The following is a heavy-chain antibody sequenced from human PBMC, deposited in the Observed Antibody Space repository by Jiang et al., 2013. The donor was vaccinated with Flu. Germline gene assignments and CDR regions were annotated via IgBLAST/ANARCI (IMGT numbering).Heavy chain of an antibody. CDR3: ARVTVAGNLDY. CDR1: SSYA. J-gene: IGHJ4*02. CDR2: IIPIFGTA. V-gene: IGHV1-69*01. D-gene: IGHD6-19*01. Sequence: SSYAISWVRQAPGQGLEWMGGIIPIFGTANYAQKFQGRVTITADESTSTAYMELSSLRSEDTAVYYCARVTVAGNLDYWGQGTLVTVSS.